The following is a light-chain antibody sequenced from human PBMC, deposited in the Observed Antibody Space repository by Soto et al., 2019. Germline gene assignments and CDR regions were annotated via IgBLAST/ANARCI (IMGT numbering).Light chain of an antibody. CDR3: QTWGTGIWV. V-gene: IGLV4-69*01. Sequence: QLVLTQSPSASASLGASVKLTCTLSSGHSSYAIAWHQQQPEKGPRYLMKLNSDGSHSKGDGIPDRFSGSSSGAERSLTISSLQSEDEAHYYCQTWGTGIWVFGGGTKLTVL. CDR1: SGHSSYA. J-gene: IGLJ2*01. CDR2: LNSDGSH.